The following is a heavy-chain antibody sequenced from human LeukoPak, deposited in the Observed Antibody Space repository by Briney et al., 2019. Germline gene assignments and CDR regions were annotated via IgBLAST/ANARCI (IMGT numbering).Heavy chain of an antibody. CDR3: ARSGQGRMVRGVIGSFDY. Sequence: LGESLKISCKGSGYSFTSYWISWVRQMPGKGLEWMGRIDPGDSDTRYSPSFQGQVTISADKSISTAYLQWSSLKASDTAMYYCARSGQGRMVRGVIGSFDYWGQGTLVTVSS. J-gene: IGHJ4*02. V-gene: IGHV5-51*01. CDR1: GYSFTSYW. CDR2: IDPGDSDT. D-gene: IGHD3-10*01.